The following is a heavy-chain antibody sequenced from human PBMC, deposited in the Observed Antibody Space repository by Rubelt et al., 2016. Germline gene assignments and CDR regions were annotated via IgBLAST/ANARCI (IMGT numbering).Heavy chain of an antibody. J-gene: IGHJ4*02. Sequence: KGLEWIGEINHSGSTNYNPSLKSRVTISVDTSKNQFSLKLSSVTAADTAVYYCARSLRYNWYSYRHWGQGTLVTVSS. CDR3: ARSLRYNWYSYRH. CDR2: INHSGST. D-gene: IGHD1-7*01. V-gene: IGHV4-34*01.